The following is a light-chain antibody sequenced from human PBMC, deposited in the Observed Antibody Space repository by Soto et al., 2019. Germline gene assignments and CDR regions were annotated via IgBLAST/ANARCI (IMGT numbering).Light chain of an antibody. Sequence: EIVMTQSPVTRYVSPGERATLSCRASQSVTNSYLAWYQQKPGQAPRLLIFGASTRAAGIPARFSGSGSGTEFTLTISSLQSEDFAVYYCQQYSNSPLTFGGGTKVDIK. CDR3: QQYSNSPLT. CDR1: QSVTNSY. V-gene: IGKV3-15*01. CDR2: GAS. J-gene: IGKJ4*01.